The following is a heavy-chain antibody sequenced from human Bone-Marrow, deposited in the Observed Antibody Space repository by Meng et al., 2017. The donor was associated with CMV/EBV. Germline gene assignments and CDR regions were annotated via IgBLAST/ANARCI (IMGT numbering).Heavy chain of an antibody. Sequence: GESLKISCEASGFTFSSYGMHWVRQAPGKGLEWVANIKQDGSEKYYVDSVKGRFTISRDNAKNSLYLQMNSLRADDTAVYYCASDGMDVWGQGTTVTVYS. CDR2: IKQDGSEK. V-gene: IGHV3-7*01. CDR3: ASDGMDV. CDR1: GFTFSSYG. J-gene: IGHJ6*02.